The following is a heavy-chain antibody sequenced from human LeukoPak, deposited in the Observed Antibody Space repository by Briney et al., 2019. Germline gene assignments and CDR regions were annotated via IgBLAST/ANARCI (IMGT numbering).Heavy chain of an antibody. CDR3: ARDRSKYYYDSSGAFDI. D-gene: IGHD3-22*01. Sequence: SETLSLTCTVSGGSISSYYWSWIRQPPGKGLEWIGYIYYSGSTNYNPSLKSRVTISVDTSKNQFSLKLSSVTAADTAVYYCARDRSKYYYDSSGAFDIWGQGTMVTVSS. CDR2: IYYSGST. J-gene: IGHJ3*02. V-gene: IGHV4-59*01. CDR1: GGSISSYY.